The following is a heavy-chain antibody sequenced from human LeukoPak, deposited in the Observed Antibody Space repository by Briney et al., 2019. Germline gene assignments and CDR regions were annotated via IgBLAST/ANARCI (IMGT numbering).Heavy chain of an antibody. Sequence: ASVKVSCKASGYTFTSYGVSWVRQAPGQGLEWMGWISAYNGNTNYAQKFQGRVTITADKSTSTAYMELSSLRSEDTAVYYCASFGYSYARSGMDVWGQGTTVTVSS. CDR2: ISAYNGNT. V-gene: IGHV1-18*01. D-gene: IGHD5-18*01. CDR1: GYTFTSYG. J-gene: IGHJ6*02. CDR3: ASFGYSYARSGMDV.